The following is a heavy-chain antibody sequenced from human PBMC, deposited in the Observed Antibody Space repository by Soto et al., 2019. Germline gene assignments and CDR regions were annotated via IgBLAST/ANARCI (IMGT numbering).Heavy chain of an antibody. CDR1: GFSLTSGVVG. J-gene: IGHJ6*02. V-gene: IGHV2-5*01. CDR3: AHRLPGPSGYDV. Sequence: SCPTLVNPTQTLTLTCTFSGFSLTSGVVGVGWIRQPPGEALEWLALIYWNDEQYYNPSLRKRLTITRDTSKNQVVLTMTNMDPVDTATYYCAHRLPGPSGYDVWGQGNTVTVYS. D-gene: IGHD6-13*01. CDR2: IYWNDEQ.